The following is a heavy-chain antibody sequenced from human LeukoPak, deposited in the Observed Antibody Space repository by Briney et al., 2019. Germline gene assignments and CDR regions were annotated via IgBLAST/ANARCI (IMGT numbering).Heavy chain of an antibody. J-gene: IGHJ3*02. CDR2: INWNGDST. CDR1: QFTFDDYG. Sequence: GGSLRLSCAASQFTFDDYGMSWVRQAPGKGLEWVSGINWNGDSTTYSDSVKGRFTISRDNAKKSLYLQMNSLRAEDTAFYYCARDPLRGDAFDIWGQGTMVTVSS. V-gene: IGHV3-20*04. CDR3: ARDPLRGDAFDI. D-gene: IGHD3-10*01.